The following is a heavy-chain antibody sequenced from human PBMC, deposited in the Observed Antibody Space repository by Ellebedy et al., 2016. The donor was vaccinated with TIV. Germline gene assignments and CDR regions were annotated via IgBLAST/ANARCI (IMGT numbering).Heavy chain of an antibody. D-gene: IGHD2-2*01. V-gene: IGHV3-30*03. CDR3: ARDTCSSRCPGYYYYYGMDV. CDR2: ISDDGSNK. Sequence: GGSLRLSCAASGFSFSSYGMHWVRQAPGKGLEWVAVISDDGSNKNYADYVKGRFSISRDTSKNTLYLQMNSLRAEDTAVYYCARDTCSSRCPGYYYYYGMDVWGQGTTVTVSS. CDR1: GFSFSSYG. J-gene: IGHJ6*02.